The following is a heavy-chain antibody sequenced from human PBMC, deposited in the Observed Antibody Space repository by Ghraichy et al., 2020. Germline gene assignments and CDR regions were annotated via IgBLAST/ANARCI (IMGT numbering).Heavy chain of an antibody. J-gene: IGHJ4*02. V-gene: IGHV2-5*02. D-gene: IGHD5-18*01. CDR3: AHRIPGIQLWPSEFDY. CDR1: GFSLSTSGVG. Sequence: SGPTLVKPTQTLTLTCTFSGFSLSTSGVGVGWIRQPPGKALEWLALIYWDDDKRYSPSLKSRLTITKDTSKNQVVLTMTNMDPVDTATYYCAHRIPGIQLWPSEFDYWGQGTLVTVSS. CDR2: IYWDDDK.